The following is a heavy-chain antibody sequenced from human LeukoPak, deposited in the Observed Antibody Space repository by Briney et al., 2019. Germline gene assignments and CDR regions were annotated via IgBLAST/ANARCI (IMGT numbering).Heavy chain of an antibody. J-gene: IGHJ4*02. CDR2: INWSGGST. V-gene: IGHV3-20*04. CDR3: AKDRRGVLRYFDWSNPPSAFDY. Sequence: GGSLRLSCAASGFTFDDYGMSWVRRAPGKGLEWVSGINWSGGSTGYADSVKGRFTISRDNAKNTLYQQMNSLRAEDTAVYYCAKDRRGVLRYFDWSNPPSAFDYWGQGTLVTVSS. CDR1: GFTFDDYG. D-gene: IGHD3-9*01.